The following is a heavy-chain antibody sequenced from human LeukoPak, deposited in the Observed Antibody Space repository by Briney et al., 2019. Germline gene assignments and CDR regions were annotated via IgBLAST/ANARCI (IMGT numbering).Heavy chain of an antibody. Sequence: PGGSLRLSCAVSGFTFSDYFMSWIRQAPGKGLEWVSYISSSGNTIFYADSVKGRFTISRDNAKNSLYLQMNSLRAEDTAVYFCARDATGWEDTTYFDYWGQGTLATVSS. D-gene: IGHD1-1*01. V-gene: IGHV3-11*01. CDR2: ISSSGNTI. CDR1: GFTFSDYF. J-gene: IGHJ4*02. CDR3: ARDATGWEDTTYFDY.